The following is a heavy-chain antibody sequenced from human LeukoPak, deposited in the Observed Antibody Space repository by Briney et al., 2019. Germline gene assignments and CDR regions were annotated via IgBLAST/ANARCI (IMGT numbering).Heavy chain of an antibody. CDR2: ISSSSSYI. D-gene: IGHD1-26*01. CDR3: AREGSENWFDP. J-gene: IGHJ5*02. CDR1: GFTVSSNY. Sequence: GGSLRLSCAASGFTVSSNYMSWVRQAPGKGLEWVSSISSSSSYIYYADSVKGRFTISRDNAKNSLYLQMNSLRAEDTAVYYCAREGSENWFDPWGQGTLVTVSS. V-gene: IGHV3-21*01.